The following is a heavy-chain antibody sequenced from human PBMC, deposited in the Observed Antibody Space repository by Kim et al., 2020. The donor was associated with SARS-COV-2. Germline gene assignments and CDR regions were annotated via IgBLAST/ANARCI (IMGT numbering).Heavy chain of an antibody. D-gene: IGHD4-17*01. Sequence: SVKVSCKASGGTFSSYAISWVRQAPGQGLEWMGRIIPILGIANYAQKFQGRVTITADKSTSTAYMELSSLRSEDTAVYYCARSTAPYGDYAPANYGMDVWGQGTTVTVSS. CDR1: GGTFSSYA. J-gene: IGHJ6*02. V-gene: IGHV1-69*04. CDR3: ARSTAPYGDYAPANYGMDV. CDR2: IIPILGIA.